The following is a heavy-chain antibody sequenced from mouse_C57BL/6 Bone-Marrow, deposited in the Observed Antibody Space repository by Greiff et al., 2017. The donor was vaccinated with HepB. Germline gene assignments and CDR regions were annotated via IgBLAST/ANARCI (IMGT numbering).Heavy chain of an antibody. J-gene: IGHJ2*01. CDR1: GYTFTDYY. V-gene: IGHV1-76*01. Sequence: QVQLQQSGAELVRPGASVKLSCKASGYTFTDYYINWVKQRPGQGLEWIARIYPGSGNTYYNEKFKGKATLTAEKSSSTAYMQLSSLTSEDSAVYFCARVHYGSSTFDYWGQGTTLTVSS. CDR3: ARVHYGSSTFDY. CDR2: IYPGSGNT. D-gene: IGHD1-1*01.